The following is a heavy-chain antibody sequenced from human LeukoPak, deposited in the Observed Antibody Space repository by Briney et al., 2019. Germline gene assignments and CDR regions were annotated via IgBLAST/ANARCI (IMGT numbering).Heavy chain of an antibody. CDR2: IIPILGIA. CDR1: GGTFSSYT. V-gene: IGHV1-69*02. J-gene: IGHJ6*02. CDR3: ARVDVDTAMVTRRYYYYGMDV. Sequence: GASVKVSCKASGGTFSSYTISWVRQAPGQGVEWMGRIIPILGIANYAQNFQGRVTITADKSTSTAYMELSSLRSEDTAVYYCARVDVDTAMVTRRYYYYGMDVWGQGTTVTVSS. D-gene: IGHD5-18*01.